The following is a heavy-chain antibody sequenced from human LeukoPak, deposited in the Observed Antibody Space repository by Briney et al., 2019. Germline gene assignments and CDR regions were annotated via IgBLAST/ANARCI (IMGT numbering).Heavy chain of an antibody. J-gene: IGHJ5*02. D-gene: IGHD3-9*01. CDR3: ARDCPYISRDGWFDP. CDR1: GGTFSSYA. V-gene: IGHV1-69*05. Sequence: SVKVSCKASGGTFSSYAISWVRQAPGQGLEWMGRIIPIFGTANYAQKFQGRVTITTDESTSTAYMELSSLRSEDTAVYYCARDCPYISRDGWFDPWGQGTLVTVSS. CDR2: IIPIFGTA.